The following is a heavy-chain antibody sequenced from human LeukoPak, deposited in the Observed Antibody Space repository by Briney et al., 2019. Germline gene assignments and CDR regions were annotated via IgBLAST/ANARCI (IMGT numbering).Heavy chain of an antibody. Sequence: SETLSLTCTVSGGSISPYYWTWIRQPPGKGLEWIGYISGSGSTNYNPSLKSRVTISVDMSKNQFSLKLNSVIAADTAVYYCARAGRITVFGVVLGNFDCWGQGTLVTVSS. J-gene: IGHJ4*02. CDR2: ISGSGST. V-gene: IGHV4-59*01. CDR1: GGSISPYY. CDR3: ARAGRITVFGVVLGNFDC. D-gene: IGHD3-3*01.